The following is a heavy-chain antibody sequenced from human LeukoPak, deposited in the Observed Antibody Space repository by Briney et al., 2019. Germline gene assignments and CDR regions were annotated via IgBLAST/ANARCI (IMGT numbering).Heavy chain of an antibody. D-gene: IGHD2-15*01. J-gene: IGHJ4*02. CDR2: ITGSGATT. CDR1: GFTFSSYA. Sequence: PGGSLRLSCAASGFTFSSYAMSWVRQAPGKGLEWVSLITGSGATTYYADSVRGRFTVSRDNSKNTLYLQMNSLRAEDTAVYFCAKGDCGGTCLLIDNWGQGTLVTVSS. V-gene: IGHV3-23*01. CDR3: AKGDCGGTCLLIDN.